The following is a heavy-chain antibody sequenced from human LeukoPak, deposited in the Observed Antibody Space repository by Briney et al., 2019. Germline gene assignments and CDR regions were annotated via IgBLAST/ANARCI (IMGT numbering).Heavy chain of an antibody. CDR3: ARQKADY. J-gene: IGHJ4*02. CDR2: ISSSGSTI. Sequence: LSLTCTVSGGSINGYYWSWIRQSPGKGLEWVSYISSSGSTIYYADSVKGRFTISRDNAKNSLYLQMNSLRAEDTAMYYCARQKADYWGQGTLVTVSS. V-gene: IGHV3-11*01. CDR1: GGSINGYY.